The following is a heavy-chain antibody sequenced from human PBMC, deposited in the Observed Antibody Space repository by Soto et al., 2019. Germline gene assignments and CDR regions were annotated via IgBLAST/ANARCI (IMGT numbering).Heavy chain of an antibody. V-gene: IGHV4-30-4*01. CDR2: IYHSGST. D-gene: IGHD3-16*01. CDR1: GGSISSGDYF. Sequence: SETLSLTCTVSGGSISSGDYFWSWIRQPPGKGLEWIGYIYHSGSTYYNPSLKSRVTISVATSKNQFSLKLSSVTAADTAVHYCARAGGDGYSAFDYWGQGTLVTVSS. J-gene: IGHJ4*02. CDR3: ARAGGDGYSAFDY.